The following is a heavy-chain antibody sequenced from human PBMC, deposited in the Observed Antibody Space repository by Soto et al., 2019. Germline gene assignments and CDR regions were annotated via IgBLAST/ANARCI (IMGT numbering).Heavy chain of an antibody. CDR2: IIPIFGTA. D-gene: IGHD2-8*01. CDR1: GGTFSSYA. J-gene: IGHJ6*02. CDR3: ARANTDGRYYYGMDV. Sequence: QVQLVQSGAEVKKPGSSVTVSCKASGGTFSSYAISWVRQAPGQGLEWMGGIIPIFGTANYAQKFQCRVTINADKSTSTAYMERSSLRSEDTAVYYCARANTDGRYYYGMDVWGQGTTVTVAS. V-gene: IGHV1-69*06.